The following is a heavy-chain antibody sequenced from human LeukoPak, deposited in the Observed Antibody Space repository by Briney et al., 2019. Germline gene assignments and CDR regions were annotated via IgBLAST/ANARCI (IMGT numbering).Heavy chain of an antibody. D-gene: IGHD3-10*01. Sequence: PSETLSLTCTVSGGSISSYYWSWIRQPPGKGLEWIGYIYYSGSTNYNPSLKSRVTISVDTSKNQFSLKLSSVTAADTAVYYCARGALGLDYFDYWGQGTLVTVSS. J-gene: IGHJ4*02. CDR1: GGSISSYY. CDR3: ARGALGLDYFDY. CDR2: IYYSGST. V-gene: IGHV4-59*01.